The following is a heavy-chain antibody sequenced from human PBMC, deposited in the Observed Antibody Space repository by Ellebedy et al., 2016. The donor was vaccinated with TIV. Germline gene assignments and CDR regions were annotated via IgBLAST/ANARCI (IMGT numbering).Heavy chain of an antibody. D-gene: IGHD3-22*01. J-gene: IGHJ4*02. CDR1: EFTFSSYI. CDR3: AKDRLTMVVTIITHFDY. V-gene: IGHV3-30*02. CDR2: IWYDGSHP. Sequence: GESLKISCAASEFTFSSYIMNWVRQAPGKELEWVALIWYDGSHPYYADSVRGRLTISRDNSKHTLYLQMTRLRPEDSAVYYCAKDRLTMVVTIITHFDYWGQGTLVSVSS.